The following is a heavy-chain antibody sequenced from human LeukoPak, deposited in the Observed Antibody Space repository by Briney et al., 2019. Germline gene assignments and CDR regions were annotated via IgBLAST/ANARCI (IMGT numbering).Heavy chain of an antibody. V-gene: IGHV5-51*01. Sequence: GGSLEISCKGSGYSFTSYWIGWVRQLPGKGLEWMGIIYPGDSDTKYSPSFQGQVTISADKSISTAYLQWSSLKASDTAMYYCARLQSSSPRGGYFDYWGQGTLVTVSS. D-gene: IGHD3-10*01. CDR1: GYSFTSYW. CDR2: IYPGDSDT. J-gene: IGHJ4*02. CDR3: ARLQSSSPRGGYFDY.